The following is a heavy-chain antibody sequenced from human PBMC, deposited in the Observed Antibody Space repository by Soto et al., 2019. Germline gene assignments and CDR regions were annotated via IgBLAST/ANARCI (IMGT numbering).Heavy chain of an antibody. CDR1: GFTLSTYG. J-gene: IGHJ5*02. CDR3: AKGAASGTLGADDWFDP. CDR2: ISGSGSRT. Sequence: GGSLRLSCSASGFTLSTYGMSWIRQAPGKGLEWVSSISGSGSRTYYADSVKGRVTISRDNSKNTVYVEMNSLRVEDTAVYYCAKGAASGTLGADDWFDPWGQGTLVTVS. D-gene: IGHD6-13*01. V-gene: IGHV3-23*01.